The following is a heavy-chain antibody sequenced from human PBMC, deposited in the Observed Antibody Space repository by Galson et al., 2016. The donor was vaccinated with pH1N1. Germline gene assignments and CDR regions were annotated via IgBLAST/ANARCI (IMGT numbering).Heavy chain of an antibody. CDR2: INQDGSRK. V-gene: IGHV3-7*01. J-gene: IGHJ4*02. CDR1: GFIFSDYW. Sequence: SLRLSCAASGFIFSDYWMSWVRQAPGKGLEWVAKINQDGSRKYYVDSMKGRCTISRDNAENSLSLQMNSLRVEDTALYYCATEDYYTRLYWGPGILVTVSS. D-gene: IGHD1-26*01. CDR3: ATEDYYTRLY.